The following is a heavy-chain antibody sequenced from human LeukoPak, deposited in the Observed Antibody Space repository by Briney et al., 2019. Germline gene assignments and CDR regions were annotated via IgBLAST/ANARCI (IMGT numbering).Heavy chain of an antibody. J-gene: IGHJ4*02. Sequence: GGSLRLSCAASGFTFSSSAMSWVRQAPGKGLEWVSAISNNGGYTYYADSVQGRFTISRDNSKSTLCLQMNSLRAEDTAVYYCAKEFDYWGQGTLVTVSS. CDR2: ISNNGGYT. CDR3: AKEFDY. V-gene: IGHV3-23*01. CDR1: GFTFSSSA.